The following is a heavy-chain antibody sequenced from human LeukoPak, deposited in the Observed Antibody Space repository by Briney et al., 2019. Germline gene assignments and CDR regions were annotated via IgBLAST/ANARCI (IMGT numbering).Heavy chain of an antibody. V-gene: IGHV3-30*04. CDR2: ISYDGNEK. Sequence: GGSLRLSCAASGLNFNYYAMHWVRQAPGKGLEWVAVISYDGNEKYYADSVQGRFSISRDNSNNTLDPEMTSLRSEDTALYYCAGSRIEVAGTGDYWGQGTLVIVSS. D-gene: IGHD6-19*01. J-gene: IGHJ4*02. CDR3: AGSRIEVAGTGDY. CDR1: GLNFNYYA.